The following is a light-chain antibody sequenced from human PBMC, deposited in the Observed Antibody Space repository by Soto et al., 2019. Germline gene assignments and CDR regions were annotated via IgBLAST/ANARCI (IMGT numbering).Light chain of an antibody. J-gene: IGKJ1*01. CDR3: QQRSNWPWT. CDR1: RRVSSY. CDR2: DAS. Sequence: ETVLTQSPATLSLYPGDRATLSCRASRRVSSYLAWYQQKAGQAPRLLIYDASNRAAGTPARFSGSGSGTDFTLTISSLEPEDFAVYYCQQRSNWPWTFGQGTKVDIK. V-gene: IGKV3-11*01.